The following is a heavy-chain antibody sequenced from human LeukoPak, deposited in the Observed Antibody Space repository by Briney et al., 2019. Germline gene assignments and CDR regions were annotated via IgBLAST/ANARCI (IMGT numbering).Heavy chain of an antibody. CDR3: ARSSPSGNDY. CDR2: IHYSGST. D-gene: IGHD3-10*01. V-gene: IGHV4-59*12. Sequence: SETLSLTCSVSGGSISSYYWSWIRQTPGKGPEWIAYIHYSGSTNYNPSLKSRVTISIDTSKNQFSLKLSSVTAADTAVYYCARSSPSGNDYWGHGTLVAVSS. CDR1: GGSISSYY. J-gene: IGHJ4*01.